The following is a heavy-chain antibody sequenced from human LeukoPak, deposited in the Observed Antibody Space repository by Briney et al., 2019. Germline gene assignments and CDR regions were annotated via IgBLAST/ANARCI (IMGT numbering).Heavy chain of an antibody. V-gene: IGHV3-11*01. CDR3: ATDGAGFDT. Sequence: PGGSLRLSCAASGFTFNDYYMSWIRQAPGKGLEWLSYINIGGTNTHYADSVKGRFTISRDNAKKSLYLEMNNLRAEDTAVYYCATDGAGFDTWGQGVLVSVSS. CDR2: INIGGTNT. CDR1: GFTFNDYY. J-gene: IGHJ5*02.